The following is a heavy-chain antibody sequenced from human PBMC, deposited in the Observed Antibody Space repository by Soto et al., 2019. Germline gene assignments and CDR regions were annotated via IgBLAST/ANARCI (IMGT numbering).Heavy chain of an antibody. V-gene: IGHV4-4*07. CDR3: VRDGTKTLLDGFDP. J-gene: IGHJ5*02. CDR2: IYATVTT. Sequence: QVKLQESGPGLVKPSETLSLTCTVSGASISGFYWSWIRKTAGKGLEWIGRIYATVTTDYNPSLKSRVMMSVDTSKKQFSLELRSVSAADTAVYYCVRDGTKTLLDGFDPWGQGISVTVSS. D-gene: IGHD1-1*01. CDR1: GASISGFY.